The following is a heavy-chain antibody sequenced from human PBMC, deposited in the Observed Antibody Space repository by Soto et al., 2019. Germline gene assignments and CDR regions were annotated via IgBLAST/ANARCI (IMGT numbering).Heavy chain of an antibody. CDR1: GYTFTSYY. V-gene: IGHV1-46*01. J-gene: IGHJ6*04. D-gene: IGHD3-9*01. CDR3: ARERGRITIFSPLFDGMDV. CDR2: INASGGST. Sequence: GASVKVSCKASGYTFTSYYMHWVRQAPGQGLEWMGIINASGGSTSYAQRLQGRVTMTTDTSTSTVYMELRSLRSDDTAVYYCARERGRITIFSPLFDGMDVWGKGTTVPVSS.